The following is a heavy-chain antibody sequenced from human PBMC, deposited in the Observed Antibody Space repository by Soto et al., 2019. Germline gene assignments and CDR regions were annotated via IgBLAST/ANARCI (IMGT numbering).Heavy chain of an antibody. Sequence: EVQLLESGGGLVQPGGSLRLSCAASGFTFSSYAMSWVRQAPGKGLEWVSTISGSGGSTYYADSVTGRFTISRDNSKNTLYLQVNSLRAEDTAVYYCAKCSPRYSSGLKAYYFDYWGQGTLVTVSS. V-gene: IGHV3-23*01. CDR2: ISGSGGST. D-gene: IGHD6-19*01. J-gene: IGHJ4*02. CDR3: AKCSPRYSSGLKAYYFDY. CDR1: GFTFSSYA.